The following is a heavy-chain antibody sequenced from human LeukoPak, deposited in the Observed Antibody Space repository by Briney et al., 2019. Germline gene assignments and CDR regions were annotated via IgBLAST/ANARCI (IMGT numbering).Heavy chain of an antibody. J-gene: IGHJ4*02. CDR2: IYYSGST. CDR3: ARDIGSGYYPG. Sequence: SETLSLTCTVSGDSIRSGGYYWGWIRQHPGKGLEWIGHIYYSGSTSYNPPLRSRVTISVDTSKNQFSLNLSSVTVADTAVYYCARDIGSGYYPGWGQGTLVTVSS. D-gene: IGHD3-22*01. CDR1: GDSIRSGGYY. V-gene: IGHV4-31*03.